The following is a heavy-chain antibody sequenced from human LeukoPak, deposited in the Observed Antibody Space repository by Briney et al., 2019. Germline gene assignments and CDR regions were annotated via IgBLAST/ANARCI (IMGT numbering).Heavy chain of an antibody. V-gene: IGHV1-2*02. Sequence: ASVKVSCKASGYTFTGYYMHWVRQAPGQGLEWMGWINPNSGGTNYAQKFQGRVTMTRDTSISTAYTELSRLRSDDTAVYYCARVGSDYYDSSGKFDYWGQGTLVTVSS. J-gene: IGHJ4*02. D-gene: IGHD3-22*01. CDR3: ARVGSDYYDSSGKFDY. CDR1: GYTFTGYY. CDR2: INPNSGGT.